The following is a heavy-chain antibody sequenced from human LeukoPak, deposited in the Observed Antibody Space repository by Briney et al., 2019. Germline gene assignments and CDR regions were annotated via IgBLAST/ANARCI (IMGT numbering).Heavy chain of an antibody. J-gene: IGHJ2*01. V-gene: IGHV1-2*02. CDR3: AREPHYDLLTGYALGYLDL. Sequence: ASVKVSCKASGYTFTGYYMHWVRQAPGQGLGWMGLINSNSGDTNYAQKFQGRVTMTRDTSISTAYMELSRLRSDDTAVYYCAREPHYDLLTGYALGYLDLWGRGTLLTVSS. D-gene: IGHD3-9*01. CDR2: INSNSGDT. CDR1: GYTFTGYY.